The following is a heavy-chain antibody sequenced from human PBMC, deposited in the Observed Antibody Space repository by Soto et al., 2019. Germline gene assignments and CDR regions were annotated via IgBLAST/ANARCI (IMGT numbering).Heavy chain of an antibody. Sequence: GGSLRLSCAASGFTFSDYYMSWIRQAPGKGLEWVSYISSSSSYTNYADSVKGRFTISRDNAKNSLYLQMNSLRAEDTAVYYCPPVFGRGFSPRDGRAVGGKGPRATVP. J-gene: IGHJ6*04. CDR1: GFTFSDYY. V-gene: IGHV3-11*03. CDR3: PPVFGRGFSPRDGRAV. D-gene: IGHD3-3*01. CDR2: ISSSSSYT.